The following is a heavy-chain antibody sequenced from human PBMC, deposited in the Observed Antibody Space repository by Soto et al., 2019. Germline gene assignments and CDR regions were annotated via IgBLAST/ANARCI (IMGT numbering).Heavy chain of an antibody. CDR2: IYYSGST. CDR1: GGSISSYY. V-gene: IGHV4-59*01. Sequence: QVQLQESGPGLVKPSETLSLTCTVSGGSISSYYWSWIRQPPGKGLEWIGYIYYSGSTNYNPSLKSRVTISVDTSMNQFSLKLSSVTAAATAVYYCARVNGYGSGILYGLDPSGRGTLVTVSS. D-gene: IGHD3-10*01. CDR3: ARVNGYGSGILYGLDP. J-gene: IGHJ2*01.